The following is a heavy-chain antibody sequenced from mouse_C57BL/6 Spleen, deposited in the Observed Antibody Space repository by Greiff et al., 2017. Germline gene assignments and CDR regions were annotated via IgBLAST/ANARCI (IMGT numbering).Heavy chain of an antibody. CDR1: GFTFSDYY. CDR2: ISNGGGST. CDR3: ARDGNPNLYYDAMDY. Sequence: EVQRVESGGGLVQPGGSLKLSCAASGFTFSDYYMYWVRQTPEKRLEWVAYISNGGGSTYYPDTVKGRFTISRDNAKNTLYLQMSRLKSEDTAMYYCARDGNPNLYYDAMDYWGQGTSVTVSS. V-gene: IGHV5-12*01. J-gene: IGHJ4*01. D-gene: IGHD2-1*01.